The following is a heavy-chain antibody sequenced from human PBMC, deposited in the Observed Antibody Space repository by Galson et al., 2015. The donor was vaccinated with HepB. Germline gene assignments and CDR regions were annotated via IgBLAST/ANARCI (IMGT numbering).Heavy chain of an antibody. D-gene: IGHD1-26*01. V-gene: IGHV3-30-3*01. Sequence: SLRLSCAASEFAFSAYTMHWVRQAPGKGLEWVAAITYGADTQFYADSVRGRFTISSDNSASTVSLEMNSLRVEDTALYYCVRDLIGTFAFDVWGQGTVVTVSS. CDR3: VRDLIGTFAFDV. CDR2: ITYGADTQ. CDR1: EFAFSAYT. J-gene: IGHJ3*01.